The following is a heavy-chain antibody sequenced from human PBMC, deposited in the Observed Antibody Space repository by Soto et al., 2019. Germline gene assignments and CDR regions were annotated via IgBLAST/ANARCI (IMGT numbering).Heavy chain of an antibody. CDR1: GFTFSNYA. D-gene: IGHD2-15*01. J-gene: IGHJ4*02. V-gene: IGHV3-23*01. CDR2: VGGSGDST. Sequence: EVQLLDSGGGLVQPGGSLRLSCAASGFTFSNYAMSWVRQAPGKGLEWVSGVGGSGDSTYYADSVKGRFTISRDNSKDTLYSQMNSLRAEDTAVYYCAKSPLGYCSGGSCYPPHYFDYWGQGTLVTVSS. CDR3: AKSPLGYCSGGSCYPPHYFDY.